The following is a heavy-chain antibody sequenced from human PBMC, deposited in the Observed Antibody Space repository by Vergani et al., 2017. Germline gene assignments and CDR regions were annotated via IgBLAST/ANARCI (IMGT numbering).Heavy chain of an antibody. J-gene: IGHJ4*02. V-gene: IGHV3-33*01. CDR2: IWYDGSNK. CDR1: GFTFSSYG. Sequence: QVQLVESGGGVVQPGRSLRLSCAASGFTFSSYGMHWVRQAPGKGLEWVAVIWYDGSNKYYADSVKGRFTISRDNSKNTLYLQMNSLRAEDTAGYYCARVGSGSYYSDYWGQGTLVTVSS. CDR3: ARVGSGSYYSDY. D-gene: IGHD1-26*01.